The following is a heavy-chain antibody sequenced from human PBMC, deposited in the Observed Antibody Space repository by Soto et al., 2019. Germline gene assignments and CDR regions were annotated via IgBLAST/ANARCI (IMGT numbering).Heavy chain of an antibody. V-gene: IGHV4-59*08. J-gene: IGHJ4*02. Sequence: SETLSLTCTVSGGSISSYYWSWIRQPPGKGLEWIGYIYYSGSTNYNPSLKSRVTISVDTSKNQFSLKLSSVTAADTAVYYCARGVDGYYYYWGQGTLVTVSS. CDR3: ARGVDGYYYY. CDR1: GGSISSYY. CDR2: IYYSGST. D-gene: IGHD3-22*01.